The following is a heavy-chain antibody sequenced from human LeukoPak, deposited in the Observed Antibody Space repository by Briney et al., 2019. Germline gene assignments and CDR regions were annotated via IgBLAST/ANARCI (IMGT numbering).Heavy chain of an antibody. CDR1: GYTFLNYD. CDR2: ISAHNYNT. Sequence: ASVKVSCKASGYTFLNYDFTWVRQAPGQGLEWMGWISAHNYNTKYAQRFQGRVTMTADTSTTTAYMELRSLRSDDTAVYYCARVADYGSGSHRFDYWGQGTLVAVSS. J-gene: IGHJ4*02. D-gene: IGHD3-10*01. V-gene: IGHV1-18*01. CDR3: ARVADYGSGSHRFDY.